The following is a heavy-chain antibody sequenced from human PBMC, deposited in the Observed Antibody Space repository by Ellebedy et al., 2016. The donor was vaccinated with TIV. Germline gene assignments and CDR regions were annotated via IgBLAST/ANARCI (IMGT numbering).Heavy chain of an antibody. V-gene: IGHV3-7*01. Sequence: GESLKISCAASGFTFSSFWMSWVRQAPGQGLEWVANIKQDGSEKDYVDSVKGRFTISRDNAKNSLYLQMNGLRAEDTAVYYCARDVAAWNWFDPWGQGTLVTVSS. CDR2: IKQDGSEK. CDR1: GFTFSSFW. D-gene: IGHD2-15*01. CDR3: ARDVAAWNWFDP. J-gene: IGHJ5*02.